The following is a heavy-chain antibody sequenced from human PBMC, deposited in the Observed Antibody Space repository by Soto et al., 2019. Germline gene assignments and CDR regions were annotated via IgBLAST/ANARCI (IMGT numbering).Heavy chain of an antibody. CDR1: GGTFSSYT. V-gene: IGHV1-69*02. Sequence: QVQLVQSEAEVKKPGSSVKVSCKASGGTFSSYTISWVRQAPGQGLEWMGRIIPILGIANYAQKFQGRVTITADKSTSTAYMELSSLRSEDTAVYYCASGYYYYYGMDVWGQGTTVTVSS. J-gene: IGHJ6*02. CDR2: IIPILGIA. CDR3: ASGYYYYYGMDV.